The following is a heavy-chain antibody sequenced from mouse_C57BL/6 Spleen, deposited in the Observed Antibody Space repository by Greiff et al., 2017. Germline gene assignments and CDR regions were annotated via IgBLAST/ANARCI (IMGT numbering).Heavy chain of an antibody. Sequence: VQLQESGPELVKPGASVKISCKASGYAFSSYWMNWVKQRPGKGLEWIGRIYPGGGDTNYNGKFKGKATLTADKSSSTAYMQLSSLTSEDSAVYFCARTGTGFAYRGPVILVTVST. J-gene: IGHJ3*01. V-gene: IGHV1-82*01. CDR1: GYAFSSYW. D-gene: IGHD4-1*01. CDR2: IYPGGGDT. CDR3: ARTGTGFAY.